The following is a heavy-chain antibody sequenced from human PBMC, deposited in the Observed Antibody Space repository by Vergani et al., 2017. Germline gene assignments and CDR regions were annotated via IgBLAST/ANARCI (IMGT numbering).Heavy chain of an antibody. D-gene: IGHD5-18*01. J-gene: IGHJ5*02. Sequence: QVQLVQSGAEVKKPGASVKVSCKASGYTLTELSMHWVRQAPGKGLEWMGGFDPEDGETIYAQKFQGRVTMTEDTSTDTAYMELSSLRSEDTAVYYCATGAGYSYGRGYNWFDPWGQGTLVTVSS. CDR2: FDPEDGET. V-gene: IGHV1-24*01. CDR1: GYTLTELS. CDR3: ATGAGYSYGRGYNWFDP.